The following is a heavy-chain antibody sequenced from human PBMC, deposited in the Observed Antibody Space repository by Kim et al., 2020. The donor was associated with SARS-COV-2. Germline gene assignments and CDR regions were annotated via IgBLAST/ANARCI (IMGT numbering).Heavy chain of an antibody. CDR1: GFTFGDYA. V-gene: IGHV3-49*04. D-gene: IGHD2-15*01. CDR3: TRASSYCSGGSCFNWFDP. Sequence: GGSLRLSCTASGFTFGDYAMSWVRQAPGKGLEWVGFIRSKAYGGTTEYAASVKGRFTISRDDSKSIAYLQMNSLKTEDTAVYYCTRASSYCSGGSCFNWFDPWGQGTLVTVSS. CDR2: IRSKAYGGTT. J-gene: IGHJ5*02.